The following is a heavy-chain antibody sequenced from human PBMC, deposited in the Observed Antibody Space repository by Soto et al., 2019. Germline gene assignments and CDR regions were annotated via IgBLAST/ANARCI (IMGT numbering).Heavy chain of an antibody. Sequence: SVKVSCKASGGTFSSYAISWVRQAPGQGLEWMGGIIPIFGTANYAQKFQGRVTITADESTSTAYMELSSLRSEDTAVYYCARDPLTVDTAMVTDYYYYGMDVWGQGTTVTV. J-gene: IGHJ6*02. CDR2: IIPIFGTA. D-gene: IGHD5-18*01. V-gene: IGHV1-69*13. CDR3: ARDPLTVDTAMVTDYYYYGMDV. CDR1: GGTFSSYA.